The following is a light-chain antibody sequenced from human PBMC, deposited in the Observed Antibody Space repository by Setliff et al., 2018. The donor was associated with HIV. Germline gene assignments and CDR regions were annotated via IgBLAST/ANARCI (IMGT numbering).Light chain of an antibody. CDR3: CSYAGSPYV. Sequence: QSVLTQPASVSGSPGQSITISCTGTSSDVGSYNLVSWYQQHPGKAPKVLIYRVSERPSGVSNRFSGSKSGNTASLTISGLQSEDEADYFCCSYAGSPYVFGTGTKVTVL. CDR2: RVS. V-gene: IGLV2-23*02. CDR1: SSDVGSYNL. J-gene: IGLJ1*01.